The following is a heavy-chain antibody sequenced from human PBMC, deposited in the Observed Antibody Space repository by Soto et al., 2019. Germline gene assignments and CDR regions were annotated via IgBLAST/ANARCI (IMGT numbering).Heavy chain of an antibody. D-gene: IGHD6-19*01. J-gene: IGHJ4*02. V-gene: IGHV4-59*08. CDR1: GGSISSYY. Sequence: QVQLQESGPGLVKPSETLSLTCTVSGGSISSYYWSWIRQPPGKGLEWIGHIHYSGSTNYNPSLRSRVNVSVVTSQNQFSLKRSSVTAADTAVYYCARHVNVAVAGTGFDYWGQGTLVTVSS. CDR2: IHYSGST. CDR3: ARHVNVAVAGTGFDY.